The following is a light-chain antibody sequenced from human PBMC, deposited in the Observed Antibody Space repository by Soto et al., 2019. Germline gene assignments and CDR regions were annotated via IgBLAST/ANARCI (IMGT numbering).Light chain of an antibody. CDR2: KAS. V-gene: IGKV1-5*03. CDR3: QQYNSYSRT. Sequence: DIQMTQSPSTLSASVGDRDTITCRASQSISSWLAWYQQRPGKAPKLLIYKASSVESGVPSRFSGSGSGTELTLTISSQQSDDFATYYCQQYNSYSRTFGQGTKVEIK. CDR1: QSISSW. J-gene: IGKJ1*01.